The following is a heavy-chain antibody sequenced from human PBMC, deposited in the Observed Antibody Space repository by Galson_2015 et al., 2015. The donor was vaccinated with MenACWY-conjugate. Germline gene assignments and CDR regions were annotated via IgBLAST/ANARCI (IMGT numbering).Heavy chain of an antibody. CDR1: GFTFSTYW. D-gene: IGHD1-26*01. V-gene: IGHV3-74*01. J-gene: IGHJ4*02. Sequence: SLRLSCAPSGFTFSTYWVHWVRQAPGKGLEWVSRIDPDGSTTDYAESMKGRFTISRDNAKNTLFLQIHSLRVEDTAVYYCATAGSYRFDYWGQGALATVSS. CDR3: ATAGSYRFDY. CDR2: IDPDGSTT.